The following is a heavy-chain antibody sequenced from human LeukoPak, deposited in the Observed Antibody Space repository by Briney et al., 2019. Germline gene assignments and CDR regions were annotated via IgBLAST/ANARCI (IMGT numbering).Heavy chain of an antibody. CDR1: GFTFSSSA. CDR2: IYSGGST. Sequence: PGGSLRLSCAASGFTFSSSAMSWVRQAPGKGLEWVSVIYSGGSTYYADSVKGRFTISRDNSKNTLYLQMNSLRAEDTAVYYCAREELLSWYFDLWGRGTLVTVSS. D-gene: IGHD1-26*01. J-gene: IGHJ2*01. CDR3: AREELLSWYFDL. V-gene: IGHV3-53*01.